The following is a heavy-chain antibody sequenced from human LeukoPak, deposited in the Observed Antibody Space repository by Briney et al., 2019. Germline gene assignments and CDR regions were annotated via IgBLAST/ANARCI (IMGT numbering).Heavy chain of an antibody. CDR2: ISGSGGSP. CDR3: AKTQPKNDFWSGYSYTFDY. D-gene: IGHD3-3*01. V-gene: IGHV3-23*01. Sequence: GGSLRLSCAASGFTFSSYAMSWVRQAPGKGLEWVSAISGSGGSPYYADSVKGRFTISRDNSETTLYLQMTSMRAEETAVYSCAKTQPKNDFWSGYSYTFDYWGKGTLLTVPS. J-gene: IGHJ4*02. CDR1: GFTFSSYA.